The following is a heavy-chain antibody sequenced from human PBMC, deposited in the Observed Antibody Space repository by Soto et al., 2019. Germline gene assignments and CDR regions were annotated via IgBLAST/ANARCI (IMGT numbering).Heavy chain of an antibody. J-gene: IGHJ5*02. CDR2: IYYSGST. CDR1: GGSISSGDYY. D-gene: IGHD3-16*02. Sequence: QVQLQESGPGLVKPSQTLSLTCTVSGGSISSGDYYWSWIRQPPGKGLEWIGYIYYSGSTYYNPSLKRRVTISVDTSKNQCSLKLSSVTAADTAVYYCAGLQSMRLSGLDPWGQGTLVTVSS. V-gene: IGHV4-30-4*01. CDR3: AGLQSMRLSGLDP.